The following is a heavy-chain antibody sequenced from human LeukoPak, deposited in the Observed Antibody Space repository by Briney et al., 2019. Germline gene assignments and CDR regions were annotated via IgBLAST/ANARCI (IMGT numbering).Heavy chain of an antibody. V-gene: IGHV1-2*02. CDR2: INPNSGGT. CDR3: ARESRDSGYYFDY. CDR1: GYTFTGYY. J-gene: IGHJ4*02. D-gene: IGHD5-12*01. Sequence: ASVKVSCKASGYTFTGYYMHWVRQAPGQGLEWMGWINPNSGGTNYAQKFQGRVTMTRDTSISTAYMELSRLRSDDTAVYYCARESRDSGYYFDYWGQGTLVTVSS.